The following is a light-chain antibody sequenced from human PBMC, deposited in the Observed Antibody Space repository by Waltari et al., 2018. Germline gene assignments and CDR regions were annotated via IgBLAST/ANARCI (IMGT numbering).Light chain of an antibody. Sequence: DIQITQSPTSLCTSVAGGVTISCPASHDITNYLVWVQQKPGKAPKSLIYAASSLHSGVPSKFSGSGSGTDFTLTISSLRPEDVATYYCQQYHSYPLTFGAGTKVEIK. CDR2: AAS. V-gene: IGKV1-16*02. J-gene: IGKJ4*01. CDR1: HDITNY. CDR3: QQYHSYPLT.